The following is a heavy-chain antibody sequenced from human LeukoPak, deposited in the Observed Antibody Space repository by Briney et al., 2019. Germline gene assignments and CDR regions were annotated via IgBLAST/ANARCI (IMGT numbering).Heavy chain of an antibody. V-gene: IGHV3-23*01. CDR2: ISGSGGSA. CDR1: GFTFSSYA. D-gene: IGHD6-6*01. J-gene: IGHJ4*02. CDR3: AKSNLKYYFDS. Sequence: RGSLRLSCAASGFTFSSYAMNWVRQAPGKGLEWVSLISGSGGSAYYADSVKGRFTVSRDNSKNTLYLQMNSLRAEDTAVYYCAKSNLKYYFDSWGQGTLVTVSS.